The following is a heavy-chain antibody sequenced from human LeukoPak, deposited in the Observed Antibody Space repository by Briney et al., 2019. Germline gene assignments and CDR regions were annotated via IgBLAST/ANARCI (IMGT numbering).Heavy chain of an antibody. CDR2: VYYSGST. V-gene: IGHV4-59*01. J-gene: IGHJ4*02. Sequence: PSETLSLTCTVSGVSISSYYWSWLRQPPGKGLEWIGYVYYSGSTNYNPSLKSRVTISVDTSKNQFSLKLSSVTAADTAVYYCARDRRGYSGYNPFDYWGQGTLVTVSS. CDR3: ARDRRGYSGYNPFDY. D-gene: IGHD5-12*01. CDR1: GVSISSYY.